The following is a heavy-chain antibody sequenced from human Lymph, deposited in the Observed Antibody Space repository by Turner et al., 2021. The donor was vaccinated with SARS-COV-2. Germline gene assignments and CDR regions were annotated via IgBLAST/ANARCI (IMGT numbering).Heavy chain of an antibody. CDR3: ARIAAPGMGGGVHYYYYAMDV. Sequence: QVQLVQSGAEVKKPGSSVKVSCKASGGTFSSSAISWVRQAPGQGLEWMGGLIPLLAIANSSHKFQGRVTITADKSTSTAYMELSSLKSEDTAVYFCARIAAPGMGGGVHYYYYAMDVWGQGTTVTVSS. J-gene: IGHJ6*02. D-gene: IGHD6-13*01. CDR2: LIPLLAIA. CDR1: GGTFSSSA. V-gene: IGHV1-69*10.